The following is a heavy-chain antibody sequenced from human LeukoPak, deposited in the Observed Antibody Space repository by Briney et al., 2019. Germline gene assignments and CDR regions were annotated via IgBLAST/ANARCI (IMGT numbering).Heavy chain of an antibody. CDR2: INPNSGGT. V-gene: IGHV1-2*02. J-gene: IGHJ3*02. D-gene: IGHD5-18*01. Sequence: WASVKVSCKASGYTFTGYYMHWVRQAPGQGLEWMGWINPNSGGTNYAQKFQGRVTMTRDTSNSTAYMELSRLRSDDTAVYYCARTDTAMATDAFDIWGQGTMVTVSS. CDR1: GYTFTGYY. CDR3: ARTDTAMATDAFDI.